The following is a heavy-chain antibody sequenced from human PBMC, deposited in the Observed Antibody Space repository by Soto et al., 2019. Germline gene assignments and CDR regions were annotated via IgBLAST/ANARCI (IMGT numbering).Heavy chain of an antibody. CDR3: AREGVAAAGDY. Sequence: QVQLVQSGAEVKKPGASVKVSCKAPGYTFTSYAMHWVRQAPGQRLEWMGWINAGNGNTKYSQKFQGRVTITRDTSASTAYMELSSLRSEDTAVYYCAREGVAAAGDYWGQGTLVTVSS. D-gene: IGHD6-13*01. V-gene: IGHV1-3*01. J-gene: IGHJ4*02. CDR1: GYTFTSYA. CDR2: INAGNGNT.